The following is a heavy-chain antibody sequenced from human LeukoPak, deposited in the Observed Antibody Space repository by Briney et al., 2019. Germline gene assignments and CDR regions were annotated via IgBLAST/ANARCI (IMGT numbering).Heavy chain of an antibody. J-gene: IGHJ6*02. Sequence: GGSLRLSCVASGFTLSDHWMYWVRQGPGRGLAHVSRIESDASRTTYADSVKGRFTISRDDAKNTMYLQMNSLRAEDTGVYYCVKGGHKLDIETSHYYYGLDVWGQGTTVAV. CDR2: IESDASRT. V-gene: IGHV3-74*03. CDR1: GFTLSDHW. D-gene: IGHD5-12*01. CDR3: VKGGHKLDIETSHYYYGLDV.